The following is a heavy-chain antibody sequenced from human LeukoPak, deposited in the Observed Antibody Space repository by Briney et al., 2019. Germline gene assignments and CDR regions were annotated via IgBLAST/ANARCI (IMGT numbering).Heavy chain of an antibody. J-gene: IGHJ6*02. CDR1: GGSISSYY. D-gene: IGHD2-2*01. V-gene: IGHV4-59*01. Sequence: PSETLSLTCTVSGGSISSYYWSWIRQPPGKGLGWIGYIYYTGSTNYNPSLKSRVTISVDTSKNQFSLKLSSVTAADTAVYYCARIPAAMGDGYGMDVWGQGTTVTVSS. CDR2: IYYTGST. CDR3: ARIPAAMGDGYGMDV.